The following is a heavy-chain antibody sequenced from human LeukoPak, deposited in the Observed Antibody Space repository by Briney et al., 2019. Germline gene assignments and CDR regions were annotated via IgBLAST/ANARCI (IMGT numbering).Heavy chain of an antibody. V-gene: IGHV4-34*01. Sequence: SETLSLTCAVYGGSFSGYYWSWIRQPPGKGLEWIGEINHSGSTNYNPSLKSQVTISVDTSKNQFSLKLSSVTAADTAVYYCARGLRITMVRGVSFPDYWGQGTLVTVSS. CDR2: INHSGST. CDR1: GGSFSGYY. CDR3: ARGLRITMVRGVSFPDY. J-gene: IGHJ4*02. D-gene: IGHD3-10*01.